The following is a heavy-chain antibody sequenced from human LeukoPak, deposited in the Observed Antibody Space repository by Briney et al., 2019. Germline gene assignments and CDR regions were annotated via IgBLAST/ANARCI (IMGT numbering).Heavy chain of an antibody. J-gene: IGHJ4*02. D-gene: IGHD4-17*01. CDR1: GGSFSGYY. Sequence: SETLSLTCAVYGGSFSGYYWSWIRQPPGKGLEWIGEINHSGSTNYNPSLKSRVTISVDTSKNQFSLKLSSVTAADTAVYYCARCTSATVTIDYWGQGTLVTVSS. V-gene: IGHV4-34*01. CDR2: INHSGST. CDR3: ARCTSATVTIDY.